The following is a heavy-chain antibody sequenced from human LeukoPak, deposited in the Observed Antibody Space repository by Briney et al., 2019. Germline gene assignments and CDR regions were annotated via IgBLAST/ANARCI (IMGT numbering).Heavy chain of an antibody. Sequence: GRSLRLSCTASGFTFGDFAMSWVRQAPGKGLEWVSFIRSKAYGGTTECAASVKGRFTISRDDSKSIAYLQMNSLKTEDTAVYYCTRDNAAAGSYWYFDLWGRGTLVTVSS. CDR2: IRSKAYGGTT. J-gene: IGHJ2*01. V-gene: IGHV3-49*04. CDR1: GFTFGDFA. D-gene: IGHD6-13*01. CDR3: TRDNAAAGSYWYFDL.